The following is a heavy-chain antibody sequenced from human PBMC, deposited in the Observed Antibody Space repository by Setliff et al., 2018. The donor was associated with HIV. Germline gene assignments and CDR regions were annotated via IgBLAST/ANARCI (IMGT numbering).Heavy chain of an antibody. CDR1: GFTFSTYG. D-gene: IGHD2-2*01. Sequence: GGSLRLSCAASGFTFSTYGMSWVRQTPGKGLEWVSGITASGPNTYYTDSVKGRFTISRDNARNSLYLEMNSLRAEDTAVYYCARSRSTRDAFDLWGQGTMVTVSS. V-gene: IGHV3-23*01. CDR3: ARSRSTRDAFDL. J-gene: IGHJ3*01. CDR2: ITASGPNT.